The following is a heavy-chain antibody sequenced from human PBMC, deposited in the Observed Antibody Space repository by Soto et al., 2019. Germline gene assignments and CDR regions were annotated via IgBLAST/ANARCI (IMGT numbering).Heavy chain of an antibody. CDR3: ARGNYYDSSGNGAFYFDY. Sequence: SETLSLTCTFSGGAIRSYYWSWIRQPAGKGLEWIGRIYTSGSTNYNPSLKSRVTMSVDTSKNQFSLKLSSVTAADTAVYYCARGNYYDSSGNGAFYFDYWGQGTLVTVS. CDR2: IYTSGST. CDR1: GGAIRSYY. D-gene: IGHD3-22*01. V-gene: IGHV4-4*07. J-gene: IGHJ4*02.